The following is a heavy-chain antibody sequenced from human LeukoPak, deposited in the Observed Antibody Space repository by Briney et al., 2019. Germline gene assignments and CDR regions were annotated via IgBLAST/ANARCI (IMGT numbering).Heavy chain of an antibody. Sequence: SETLSLTCTVSGGSISSYYWSWIRQPPGKGLEWIGYIYYSGSTNYNPSLKSRVTISVDTSKNQFSLKLSSVTAADTAVYYCARDINLIVAEQNWFDPWGQGTLVIVSS. J-gene: IGHJ5*02. CDR3: ARDINLIVAEQNWFDP. CDR1: GGSISSYY. V-gene: IGHV4-59*01. CDR2: IYYSGST. D-gene: IGHD5-12*01.